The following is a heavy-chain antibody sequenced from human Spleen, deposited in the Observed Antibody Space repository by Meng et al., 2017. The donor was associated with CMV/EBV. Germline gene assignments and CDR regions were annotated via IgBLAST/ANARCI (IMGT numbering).Heavy chain of an antibody. CDR1: GYKFTSYG. J-gene: IGHJ4*02. CDR2: ISTYNVDS. D-gene: IGHD3-10*01. Sequence: GYKFTSYGITWVRPAPGQRLEWMGLISTYNVDSNYAQKFQGRVSLTTDTSTSTAYLELRSLRSDDTAVYYCARSSGSGTYYDHYFDYWRQGTLVTVSS. CDR3: ARSSGSGTYYDHYFDY. V-gene: IGHV1-18*01.